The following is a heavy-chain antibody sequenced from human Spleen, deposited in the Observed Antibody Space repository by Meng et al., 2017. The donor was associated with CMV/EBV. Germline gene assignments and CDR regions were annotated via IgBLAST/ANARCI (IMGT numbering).Heavy chain of an antibody. CDR1: GYIFTSFY. V-gene: IGHV1-46*01. CDR3: ARDLFTSGWYGWGWFDP. J-gene: IGHJ5*02. CDR2: ISPYGGST. Sequence: ASVKVSCKASGYIFTSFYMHWVRQAPGQGLEWMGKISPYGGSTNYAQKFQGRVTMTRDTSTSTVYMELRSLRPDDTAVYYCARDLFTSGWYGWGWFDPWGQGTLVTVSS. D-gene: IGHD6-19*01.